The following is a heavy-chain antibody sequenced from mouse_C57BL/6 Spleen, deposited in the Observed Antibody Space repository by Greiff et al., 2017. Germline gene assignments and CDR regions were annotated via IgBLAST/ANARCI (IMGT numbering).Heavy chain of an antibody. CDR3: ARSRDYDFSYYYAMDY. CDR1: GYTFTDYN. V-gene: IGHV1-22*01. Sequence: VQLQQSGPELVKPGASVKMSCKASGYTFTDYNMHWVKQSHGKSLEWIGYINPNNGGTSYNQKFKGKATLTVNKSSSTAYMELRSLTSEDSAVYYCARSRDYDFSYYYAMDYWGQGTSVTVSS. J-gene: IGHJ4*01. CDR2: INPNNGGT. D-gene: IGHD2-4*01.